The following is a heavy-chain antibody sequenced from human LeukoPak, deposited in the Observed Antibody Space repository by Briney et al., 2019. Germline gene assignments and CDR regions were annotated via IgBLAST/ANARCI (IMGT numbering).Heavy chain of an antibody. CDR1: GFTFDASA. J-gene: IGHJ4*02. Sequence: PGGSLRLSCAASGFTFDASAMHWVRQAPGKGLEWVSLITWDGYHTYYADSVKGRFTISRDNSKNSLFLQMNSLRPEDSALYYCAKGGTLQAHYFDYWGQGTLVSVSS. D-gene: IGHD3-16*01. V-gene: IGHV3-43D*03. CDR3: AKGGTLQAHYFDY. CDR2: ITWDGYHT.